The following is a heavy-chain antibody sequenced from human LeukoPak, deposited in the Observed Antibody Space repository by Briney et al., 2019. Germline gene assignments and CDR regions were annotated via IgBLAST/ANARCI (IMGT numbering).Heavy chain of an antibody. D-gene: IGHD2-21*02. Sequence: GGSLRLSCAASAFTFNSYEMNWVRQAPGKGLEWLSWIGFSDRAVYYADSVKGRFTISRDDAENSLYLQMNSLSVDDTAVYYCARESTSSGGDCSIDYWGQGTLVTVSS. CDR3: ARESTSSGGDCSIDY. CDR1: AFTFNSYE. CDR2: IGFSDRAV. J-gene: IGHJ4*02. V-gene: IGHV3-48*03.